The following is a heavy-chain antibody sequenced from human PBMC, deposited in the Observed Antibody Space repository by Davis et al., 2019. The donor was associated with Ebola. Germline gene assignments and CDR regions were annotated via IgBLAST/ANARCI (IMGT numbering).Heavy chain of an antibody. V-gene: IGHV3-11*06. J-gene: IGHJ4*02. Sequence: PGGSLRLSCAASGFTFSDYYMSWIRQAPGKGLEWVSYISSSSSYTNYADSVKGRFTISRDNAKNSLYLQMNSLRAEDTAVYYCARPSGYSYGVDYWGQGTLVTVSS. D-gene: IGHD5-18*01. CDR2: ISSSSSYT. CDR1: GFTFSDYY. CDR3: ARPSGYSYGVDY.